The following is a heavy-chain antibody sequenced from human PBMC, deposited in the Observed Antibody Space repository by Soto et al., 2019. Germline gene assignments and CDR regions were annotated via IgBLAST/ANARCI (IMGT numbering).Heavy chain of an antibody. Sequence: GXSLRLSCAASGFTFSSYGIHWVGQAPGKGLEWVAVIWYDGSNKYYADSVKGRFTISRDNSKNTLYLQMNSLRAEDTAVYYCARDPPHGDYYFDYWGQGTLVTVSS. CDR1: GFTFSSYG. J-gene: IGHJ4*02. D-gene: IGHD4-17*01. CDR2: IWYDGSNK. CDR3: ARDPPHGDYYFDY. V-gene: IGHV3-33*01.